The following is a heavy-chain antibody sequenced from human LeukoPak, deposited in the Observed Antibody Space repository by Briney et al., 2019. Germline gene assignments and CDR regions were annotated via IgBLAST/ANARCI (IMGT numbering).Heavy chain of an antibody. J-gene: IGHJ5*02. CDR2: ISGSGGST. CDR3: AKEHCSSTSCYYNWFDP. D-gene: IGHD2-2*01. Sequence: GGSLRLSCAASGFTFSSYAMSWVRQAPGKGLEWVSAISGSGGSTYYADSVKGRFTISRDNSKNTLYLQLNSLRAEDTAVYYCAKEHCSSTSCYYNWFDPWGQGTLVTVSS. V-gene: IGHV3-23*01. CDR1: GFTFSSYA.